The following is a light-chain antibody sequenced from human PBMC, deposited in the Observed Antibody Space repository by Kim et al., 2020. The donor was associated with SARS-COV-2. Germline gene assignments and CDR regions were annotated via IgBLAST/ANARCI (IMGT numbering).Light chain of an antibody. V-gene: IGKV3-20*01. J-gene: IGKJ2*01. CDR3: QQYGSSPPMYT. CDR1: QRVSSSY. Sequence: GSRPTLACRAIQRVSSSYLAWYQQNPGQAPRLLIYGASSRATGIPDRFSGSGSVTDFSLTISRLEPEYFAVYYCQQYGSSPPMYTLGQGPNLEI. CDR2: GAS.